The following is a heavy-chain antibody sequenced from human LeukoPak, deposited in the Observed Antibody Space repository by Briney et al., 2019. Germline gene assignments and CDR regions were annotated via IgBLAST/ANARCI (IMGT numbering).Heavy chain of an antibody. CDR1: GSTFSSHW. V-gene: IGHV3-7*01. D-gene: IGHD4-23*01. J-gene: IGHJ4*02. CDR2: LKQDGSAK. Sequence: GGSLTLAWAAYGSTFSSHWMTWDRQAPGEGLQCVANLKQDGSAKDYVGSVKGRFTISRENAKSSLYLQMGSLRAGDTAVYYCARAIGKGEGYWGQEPLATVSS. CDR3: ARAIGKGEGY.